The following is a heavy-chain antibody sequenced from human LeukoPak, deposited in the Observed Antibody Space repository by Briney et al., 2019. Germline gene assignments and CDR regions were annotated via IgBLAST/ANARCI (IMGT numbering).Heavy chain of an antibody. J-gene: IGHJ3*02. CDR1: GFTFSSYA. Sequence: GGSLRLSCAASGFTFSSYAMHWVRQAPGKGLEYVSAISSNGGSTYYANSVKGRFTISRDNSKNTLYLQMGSLRAEDMAVYYCARXSKRSVFGVVAGAAFDIWGQGTMVTVSS. CDR3: ARXSKRSVFGVVAGAAFDI. V-gene: IGHV3-64*01. CDR2: ISSNGGST. D-gene: IGHD3-3*01.